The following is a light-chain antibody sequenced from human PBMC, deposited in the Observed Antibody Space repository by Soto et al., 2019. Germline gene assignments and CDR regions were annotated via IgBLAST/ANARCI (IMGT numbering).Light chain of an antibody. J-gene: IGKJ4*01. CDR3: QHRINWPLT. CDR2: DTS. Sequence: EIVLTQSPGTLSLSPGERATLSCRASQSISTYLAWYQQKPGQAPRLLIYDTSNRATGIPARFSGSGSGTDLTLTISTLEPEDFAVYYCQHRINWPLTFGGGPRWIS. CDR1: QSISTY. V-gene: IGKV3-11*01.